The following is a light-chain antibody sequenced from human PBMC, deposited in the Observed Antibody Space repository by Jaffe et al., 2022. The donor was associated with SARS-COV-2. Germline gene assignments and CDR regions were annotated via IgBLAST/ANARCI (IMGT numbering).Light chain of an antibody. CDR2: AAS. CDR1: QGISSW. Sequence: DIQMTQSPSSLSASVGDRVTITCRASQGISSWLAWYQQKPEKVPKALIYAASSLQSGVPSRFSGSGSGTDFTLTISSLQPEDFATYYCQQYKDYPRTFGQGTKVEIK. CDR3: QQYKDYPRT. J-gene: IGKJ1*01. V-gene: IGKV1D-16*01.